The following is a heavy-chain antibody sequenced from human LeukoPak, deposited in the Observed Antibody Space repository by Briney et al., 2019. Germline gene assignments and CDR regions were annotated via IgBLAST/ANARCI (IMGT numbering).Heavy chain of an antibody. CDR1: GYSFPSYW. CDR2: IYPGDSDT. V-gene: IGHV5-51*01. J-gene: IGHJ4*02. D-gene: IGHD3-10*01. CDR3: ASGYYYGSGSYSHPFDY. Sequence: GEPLKISCKGSGYSFPSYWIGWVRQMPGKGLEWMGIIYPGDSDTRYSPSFQGQVTISADKSISTAYLQWSSLKASDTAMYYCASGYYYGSGSYSHPFDYWGQGTLVTVSS.